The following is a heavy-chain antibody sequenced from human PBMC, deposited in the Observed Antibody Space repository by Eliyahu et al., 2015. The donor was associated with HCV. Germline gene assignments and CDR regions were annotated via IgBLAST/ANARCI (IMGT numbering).Heavy chain of an antibody. V-gene: IGHV3-33*01. CDR1: GFXFSSYG. D-gene: IGHD1-26*01. J-gene: IGHJ4*02. CDR3: ARASGSYWDYFDY. Sequence: QVQLVESGGGVVQPGRSLRLSCATSGFXFSSYGMXWVRQAPGKGLGWVAVIWYDGSNKYYADSVKGRFTISRDNSKNTLYLQMNSLRAEDTAVYYCARASGSYWDYFDYWGQGTLVTVSS. CDR2: IWYDGSNK.